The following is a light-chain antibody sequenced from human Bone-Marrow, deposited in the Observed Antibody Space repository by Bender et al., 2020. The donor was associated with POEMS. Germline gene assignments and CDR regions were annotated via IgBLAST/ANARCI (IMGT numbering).Light chain of an antibody. CDR3: CSYAGSSTFR. Sequence: QSVLTQPPSASGTPGQRVTISCSGSRSTIGNNDVYWYQQLPGTAPTLLIYRNNQRPSGVPDRFSGSKSGSTASLTISGLQAEDEAHYYCCSYAGSSTFRFGGGTKLTVL. CDR2: RNN. J-gene: IGLJ3*02. CDR1: RSTIGNND. V-gene: IGLV1-47*01.